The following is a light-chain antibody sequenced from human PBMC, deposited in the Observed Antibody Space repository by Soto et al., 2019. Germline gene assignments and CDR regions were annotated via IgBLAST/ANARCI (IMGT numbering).Light chain of an antibody. J-gene: IGKJ1*01. CDR1: QIVSSY. CDR3: QQYYSSTWT. V-gene: IGKV1-8*01. CDR2: AAS. Sequence: TQSPATLSLSPGERATLSCRASQIVSSYLAWYQQKPGKAPKLLIYAASTLQSGVPSRFSGSGSGTDFTLTISCLQSEDFATYYCQQYYSSTWTFGQGTKVDIK.